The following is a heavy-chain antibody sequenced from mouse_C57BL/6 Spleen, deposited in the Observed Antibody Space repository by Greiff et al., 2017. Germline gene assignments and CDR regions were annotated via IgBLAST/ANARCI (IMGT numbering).Heavy chain of an antibody. CDR3: ARVNCNYVEYFDD. V-gene: IGHV5-16*01. D-gene: IGHD1-1*01. CDR2: INDDGSST. CDR1: GFSFCAYY. Sequence: EVQLLEPAGGLVLPGSSMILSCSASGFSFCAYYLAWVRQVTAKGLEWVAKINDDGSSTYYLDSLKSRFIITGDNATNILYLQMSSLKSEDTATYYCARVNCNYVEYFDDWGTGTTGTVSA. J-gene: IGHJ1*03.